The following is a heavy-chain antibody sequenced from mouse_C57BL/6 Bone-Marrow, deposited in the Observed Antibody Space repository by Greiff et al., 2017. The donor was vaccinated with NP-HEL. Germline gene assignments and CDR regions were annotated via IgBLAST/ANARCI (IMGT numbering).Heavy chain of an antibody. D-gene: IGHD1-1*01. Sequence: EVQGVESGGGLVKPGGSLKLSCAASGFTFSSYAMSWVRQTPEKRLEWVATISDGGSYTYYPDNVKGRFTISRDNAKNNLYLQMSQLKSEDTDMYYCAGGATTVVVDWYFDVWGTGTTVTVAS. CDR2: ISDGGSYT. CDR1: GFTFSSYA. CDR3: AGGATTVVVDWYFDV. V-gene: IGHV5-4*01. J-gene: IGHJ1*03.